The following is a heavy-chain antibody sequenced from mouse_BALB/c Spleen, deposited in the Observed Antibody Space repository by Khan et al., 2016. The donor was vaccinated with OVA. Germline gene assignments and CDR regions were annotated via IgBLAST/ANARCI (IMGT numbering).Heavy chain of an antibody. CDR3: ARAYYGNYREAMDY. CDR2: IWGDGST. CDR1: GFSLTGYG. D-gene: IGHD2-10*01. Sequence: QVQLKESGPGLVAPSQSLSLTCTVSGFSLTGYGVNWVRQPPGKGLEWLGMIWGDGSTDYNSALKSRLSISKDNSNSHVFLKMNSLQTDDTSRYYCARAYYGNYREAMDYWGQGTSVTVSS. J-gene: IGHJ4*01. V-gene: IGHV2-6-7*01.